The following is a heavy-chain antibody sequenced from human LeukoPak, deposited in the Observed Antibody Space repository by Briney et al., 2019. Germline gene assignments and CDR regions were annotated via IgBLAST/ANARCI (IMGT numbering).Heavy chain of an antibody. CDR3: ARLGASRRYFDY. D-gene: IGHD1-26*01. Sequence: GGSLRLSCAASGFTVSSNYMSWVRQAPGKGLEWVSVIYSGGSTYYADSVKGRFTISRDNSKNTLYVQMNSLRAEDTAVYYCARLGASRRYFDYWGQGTLVTVSS. CDR1: GFTVSSNY. J-gene: IGHJ4*02. CDR2: IYSGGST. V-gene: IGHV3-53*01.